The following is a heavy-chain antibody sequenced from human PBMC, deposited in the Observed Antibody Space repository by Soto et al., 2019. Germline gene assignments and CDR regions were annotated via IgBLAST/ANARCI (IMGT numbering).Heavy chain of an antibody. CDR2: FHPEDGET. Sequence: ASVKVSGKVSGNTLTDLSMHWVRQAPGKGLEWMGGFHPEDGETIYAQKFQGRVTMTEDTSTDTAYMELSSLRSEDTAVYYCATAQSPEAFDVWGQGTMVTVSS. CDR3: ATAQSPEAFDV. J-gene: IGHJ3*01. V-gene: IGHV1-24*01. CDR1: GNTLTDLS.